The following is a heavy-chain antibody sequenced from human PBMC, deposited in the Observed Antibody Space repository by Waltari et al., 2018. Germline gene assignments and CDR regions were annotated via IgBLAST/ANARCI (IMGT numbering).Heavy chain of an antibody. V-gene: IGHV1-8*03. CDR1: GYTFTSYD. CDR3: ARGRTVSWGSCYSLGY. J-gene: IGHJ4*02. D-gene: IGHD2-15*01. Sequence: QVQLVQSGAEVKKPGASVKVSCKASGYTFTSYDINWVRQATGQGLEWMGWMNPNIGNTGYAQKFQGRVTITGNTSISTAYMELSSLRSEDTAVYYCARGRTVSWGSCYSLGYWGQGTLVTVSS. CDR2: MNPNIGNT.